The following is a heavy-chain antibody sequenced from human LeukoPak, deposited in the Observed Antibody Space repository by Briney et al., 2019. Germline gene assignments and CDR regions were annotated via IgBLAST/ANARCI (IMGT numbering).Heavy chain of an antibody. D-gene: IGHD5-12*01. Sequence: GGSLRLSCAASGFTFSNQRMHWVRQAPGKGLVWVSRINGDGSSISYADSVKVRFTISRDNAKNKLYLQMMSLRADDTAVYDCARSGYSGSSSDYWGRGTLVTVSS. CDR2: INGDGSSI. CDR3: ARSGYSGSSSDY. J-gene: IGHJ4*02. CDR1: GFTFSNQR. V-gene: IGHV3-74*01.